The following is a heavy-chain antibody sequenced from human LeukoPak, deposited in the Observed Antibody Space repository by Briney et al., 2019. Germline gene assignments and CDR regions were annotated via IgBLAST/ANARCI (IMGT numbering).Heavy chain of an antibody. V-gene: IGHV3-21*01. Sequence: PGGSLRFSCAASGFTFSSYSMNWVRQAPGKGLEWVSSISSSSSYIYYADSVKGRFTISRDNAKNSLYLQMNSLRAEDTAVYYCARDCSSTRTPNDAFDIWGQGTMVTVSS. CDR3: ARDCSSTRTPNDAFDI. CDR1: GFTFSSYS. J-gene: IGHJ3*02. D-gene: IGHD2-2*01. CDR2: ISSSSSYI.